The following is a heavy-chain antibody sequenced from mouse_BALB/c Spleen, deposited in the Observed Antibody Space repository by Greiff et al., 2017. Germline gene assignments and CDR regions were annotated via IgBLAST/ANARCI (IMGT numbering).Heavy chain of an antibody. J-gene: IGHJ4*01. Sequence: EVQVVESGGGLVKPGGSLKLSCAASGFTFSSYAMSWVRQSPEKRLEWVAEISSGGSYTYYPDTVTGRFTISRDNAKNTLYLEMSSLRSEDTAMYYCARGDGYYVYMDYWGQGTSVTVSS. CDR3: ARGDGYYVYMDY. D-gene: IGHD2-3*01. CDR1: GFTFSSYA. CDR2: ISSGGSYT. V-gene: IGHV5-9-4*01.